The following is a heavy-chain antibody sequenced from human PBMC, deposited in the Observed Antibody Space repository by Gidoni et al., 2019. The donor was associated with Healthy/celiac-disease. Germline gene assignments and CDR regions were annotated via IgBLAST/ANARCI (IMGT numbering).Heavy chain of an antibody. J-gene: IGHJ4*02. V-gene: IGHV3-30-3*01. CDR2: ISYDGSNK. CDR1: GFTFRSYA. D-gene: IGHD3-10*01. CDR3: ARDGIITMVRGVAFDY. Sequence: QVQLVESGGGVVQPGRSLRLYCAASGFTFRSYAMHWVRQAPGKGLEWVAVISYDGSNKYYADSVKGRFTISRDNPKNTLYLQMNSLRAEDTAVYYCARDGIITMVRGVAFDYWGQGTLVTVSS.